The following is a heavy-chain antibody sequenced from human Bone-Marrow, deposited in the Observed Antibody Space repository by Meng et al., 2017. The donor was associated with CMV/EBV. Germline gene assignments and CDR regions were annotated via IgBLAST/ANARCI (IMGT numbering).Heavy chain of an antibody. J-gene: IGHJ4*02. V-gene: IGHV3-48*04. CDR2: ISSSSDTI. Sequence: GESLKISCVASGFTFSGYTMNWVRQAPGKGLEWISYISSSSDTIYYADSVRGRFTISRDNAKNSLFLQMTSLRAEDTAVYFCASNLPAADYWGQGTLVTCYS. CDR1: GFTFSGYT. D-gene: IGHD2-2*01. CDR3: ASNLPAADY.